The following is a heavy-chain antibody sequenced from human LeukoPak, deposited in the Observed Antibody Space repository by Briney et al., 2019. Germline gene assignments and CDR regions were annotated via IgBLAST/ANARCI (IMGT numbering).Heavy chain of an antibody. CDR1: GFTFSSYS. CDR3: ARDQGYSYGYYFDY. J-gene: IGHJ4*02. D-gene: IGHD5-18*01. V-gene: IGHV3-21*01. Sequence: GGSLRLSCAASGFTFSSYSMNWVRQAQGKGLEWVSSISSSSSYIYYADSVKGRFTISRDNAKNSLYLQMSSLRAEDTAVYYCARDQGYSYGYYFDYWGQGTLVTVSS. CDR2: ISSSSSYI.